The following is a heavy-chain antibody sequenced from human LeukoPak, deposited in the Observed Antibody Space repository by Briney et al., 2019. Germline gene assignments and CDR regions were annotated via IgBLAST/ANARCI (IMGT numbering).Heavy chain of an antibody. D-gene: IGHD3-22*01. CDR3: ARVGYDSSGYLQGPRGYYYYYMDV. J-gene: IGHJ6*03. V-gene: IGHV1-18*01. CDR1: GYTFTSYG. Sequence: ASVKVFCKTSGYTFTSYGISCVRQAPGQGLEWMGWISAYNGNTNYAQKLQGRVTMTTDTSTSTAYMELRSLRSDDTAVYYCARVGYDSSGYLQGPRGYYYYYMDVWGKGTTVTISS. CDR2: ISAYNGNT.